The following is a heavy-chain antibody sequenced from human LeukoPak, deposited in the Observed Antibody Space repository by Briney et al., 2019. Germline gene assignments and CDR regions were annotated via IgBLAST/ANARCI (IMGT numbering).Heavy chain of an antibody. Sequence: PGGSLRLSCAASGFTFSSYGMHWVRQAPGKGLEWVAVISYDGSNKYYADSVKGRFTISRDNSKNTLYLQMNSLRAEDTAVYYCAKMGQGTDILTGREIPIYYYYYYGMDVWGQGTTVTVSS. D-gene: IGHD3-9*01. CDR2: ISYDGSNK. V-gene: IGHV3-30*18. J-gene: IGHJ6*02. CDR3: AKMGQGTDILTGREIPIYYYYYYGMDV. CDR1: GFTFSSYG.